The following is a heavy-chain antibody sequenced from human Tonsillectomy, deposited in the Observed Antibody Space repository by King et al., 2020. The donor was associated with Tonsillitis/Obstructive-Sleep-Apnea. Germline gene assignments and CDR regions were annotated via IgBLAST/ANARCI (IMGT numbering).Heavy chain of an antibody. CDR1: GGTFNNYA. CDR3: ARMDETRGYGGYDPLYYYYYFMDV. D-gene: IGHD5-12*01. J-gene: IGHJ6*03. Sequence: QLVQSGAEVKKPGSSVKVSCKASGGTFNNYAISWVRQAPGQGLEWMGGIIPVFGTAKYAQKFQGRVTITADESTSTAYMELSSLRSDDTAVYYCARMDETRGYGGYDPLYYYYYFMDVWGRGTTVTVSS. CDR2: IIPVFGTA. V-gene: IGHV1-69*12.